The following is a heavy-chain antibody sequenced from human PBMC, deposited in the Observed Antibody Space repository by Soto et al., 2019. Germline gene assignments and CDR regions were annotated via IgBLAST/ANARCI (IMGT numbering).Heavy chain of an antibody. CDR3: VREMWTRSGPKNFFDY. J-gene: IGHJ4*02. CDR1: GYTFTSYG. V-gene: IGHV1-18*01. Sequence: QVQLVQSEGELRQPGASVTVSCRASGYTFTSYGIIWVRQAPGQGLEWMGYISPNSGATTYAQNLQGRLTLTTDTSTRPAYMELRSLSSYDTAIYYCVREMWTRSGPKNFFDYWCLGALVTVSS. D-gene: IGHD6-25*01. CDR2: ISPNSGAT.